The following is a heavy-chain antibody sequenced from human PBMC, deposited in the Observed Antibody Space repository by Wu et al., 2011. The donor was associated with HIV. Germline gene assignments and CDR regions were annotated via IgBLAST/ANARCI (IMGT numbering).Heavy chain of an antibody. D-gene: IGHD4-17*01. CDR1: GGTFNSYG. CDR3: ARGDYGDYELYYGMDV. J-gene: IGHJ6*02. V-gene: IGHV1-2*02. Sequence: QVQLVQSGAAVKKPGSSVKVSCKASGGTFNSYGITWVRQAPGQGLEWMGWINPNSGGTNYAQKFQGRVTMTRDTSISTAYMELSRLRSDDTAVYYCARGDYGDYELYYGMDVWGQGTTVTVSS. CDR2: INPNSGGT.